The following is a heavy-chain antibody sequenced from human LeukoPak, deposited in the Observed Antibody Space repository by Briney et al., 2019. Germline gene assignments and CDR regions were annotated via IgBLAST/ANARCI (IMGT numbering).Heavy chain of an antibody. J-gene: IGHJ4*02. D-gene: IGHD6-13*01. CDR2: ISGSGGST. V-gene: IGHV3-23*01. CDR3: ASERPSSSWYDY. Sequence: PGGSLRLSCAASGFTFSSYAMSWVRQAPGKGLEWVSAISGSGGSTYYADSVKGRFTISRDSAKNSLFLQTNSLRAEDTAVYYCASERPSSSWYDYWGQGTLVTVSS. CDR1: GFTFSSYA.